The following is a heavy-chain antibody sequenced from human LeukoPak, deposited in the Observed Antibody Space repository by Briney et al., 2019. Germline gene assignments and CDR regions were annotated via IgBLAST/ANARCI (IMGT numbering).Heavy chain of an antibody. J-gene: IGHJ4*02. D-gene: IGHD4-23*01. CDR1: GGSISSSSYY. Sequence: SETLSLTCTVSGGSISSSSYYWGWIRQPPGKGLEWIGSIYYSGSTYYNPSLKSRVTISVDTSKNQFSLKLSSVTAADTAVYYCARDMGGNYRGPYFDYWGQGTLVTVSS. CDR3: ARDMGGNYRGPYFDY. V-gene: IGHV4-39*07. CDR2: IYYSGST.